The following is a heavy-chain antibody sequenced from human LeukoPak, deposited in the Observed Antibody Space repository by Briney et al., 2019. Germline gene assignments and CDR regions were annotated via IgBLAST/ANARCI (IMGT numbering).Heavy chain of an antibody. CDR2: IRYDGTIK. J-gene: IGHJ4*02. V-gene: IGHV3-30*02. Sequence: PGGSLRLSCAASGFTFTDYGIHWIRQAPGKGLEWVAFIRYDGTIKYYADSVKGRFTISRDNSRNTLYLQMNRLRTEDTAVYYCAKEGTASKPSDLDYWGQGPLVTVSS. D-gene: IGHD1/OR15-1a*01. CDR1: GFTFTDYG. CDR3: AKEGTASKPSDLDY.